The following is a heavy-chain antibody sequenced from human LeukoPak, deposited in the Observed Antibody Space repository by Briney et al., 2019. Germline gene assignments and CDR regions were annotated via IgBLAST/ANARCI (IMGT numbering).Heavy chain of an antibody. V-gene: IGHV7-4-1*02. CDR2: INTNTGNP. Sequence: ASVKVSCKASGYTFTSYAMNWVRQAPGQGLEWMGWINTNTGNPTYAQGFTGRFVFSLDTSVSTAYLQISSLKAEDTAVYYCAREGSYGSGSYWYPYYYYYYMDVWGKGTTVTVSS. J-gene: IGHJ6*03. CDR3: AREGSYGSGSYWYPYYYYYYMDV. D-gene: IGHD3-10*01. CDR1: GYTFTSYA.